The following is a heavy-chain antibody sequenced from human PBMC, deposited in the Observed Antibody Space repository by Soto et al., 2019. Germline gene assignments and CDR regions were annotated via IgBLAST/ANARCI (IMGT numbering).Heavy chain of an antibody. CDR3: AALPLDSSGYYYDY. V-gene: IGHV3-23*01. J-gene: IGHJ4*02. D-gene: IGHD3-22*01. CDR2: ISGSGGST. Sequence: GGSLRLSCAASGFTFSSYAMSWVRQAPGKGLEWVSAISGSGGSTYYADSVKGRFTISRDNSKNTLYLQMNSLRAEDTAVYYCAALPLDSSGYYYDYWGQGTLVTVSS. CDR1: GFTFSSYA.